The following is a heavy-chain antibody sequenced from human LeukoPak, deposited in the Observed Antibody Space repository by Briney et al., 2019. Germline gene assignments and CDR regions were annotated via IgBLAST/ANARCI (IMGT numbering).Heavy chain of an antibody. J-gene: IGHJ4*02. Sequence: GESLMISCKASGYRFADYWIPWVRQVPGQGLEWMGIIHPDDSDTRYSPSFLGQVTISADKSISTAYLQWSSLKASDTAMYYCARPVEMATSPFDYWGQGTLVTVSS. CDR3: ARPVEMATSPFDY. V-gene: IGHV5-51*01. CDR1: GYRFADYW. CDR2: IHPDDSDT. D-gene: IGHD5-24*01.